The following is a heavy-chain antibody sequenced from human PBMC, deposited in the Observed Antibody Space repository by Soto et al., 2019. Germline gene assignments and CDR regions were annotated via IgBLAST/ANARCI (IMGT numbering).Heavy chain of an antibody. CDR1: GYSISSGYC. D-gene: IGHD6-19*01. CDR2: IYHSGST. V-gene: IGHV4-38-2*01. CDR3: ARGGREMAGDDAFDI. J-gene: IGHJ3*02. Sequence: SETLALSCAVSGYSISSGYCWGWIRQTPGKGLEWVGSIYHSGSTYYNPSLKSRVTISVDTSKNQFSLKLSSVTAAETAVYYCARGGREMAGDDAFDIWGQGTMVTVSS.